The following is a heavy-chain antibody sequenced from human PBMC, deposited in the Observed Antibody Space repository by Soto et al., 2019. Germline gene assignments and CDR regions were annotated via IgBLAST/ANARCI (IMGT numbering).Heavy chain of an antibody. V-gene: IGHV6-1*01. Sequence: PSQTLSLTCAISGDSVSSNSAAWNWIRQSPSRGLEWLGRTYYRSKWYNDYAVSVRSRITINPDTSKNQFSLQLNSVTPEDTAVYYCAKTIAAAGTTNYGMDVWGQGTTVTVS. CDR1: GDSVSSNSAA. CDR2: TYYRSKWYN. D-gene: IGHD6-13*01. J-gene: IGHJ6*02. CDR3: AKTIAAAGTTNYGMDV.